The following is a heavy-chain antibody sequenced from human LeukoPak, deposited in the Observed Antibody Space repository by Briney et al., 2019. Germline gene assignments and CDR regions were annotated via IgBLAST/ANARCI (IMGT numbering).Heavy chain of an antibody. Sequence: GGSLRLSCAASGVAFSRFLMTWVRQAPGKGLEWVATINQDGSDKYYVDSVEGRFTISRDNAQNSLHLQMNSLRAEDTAVYYCAKAFFSGSGGNHKHFDSWGQGTLVTVSS. CDR3: AKAFFSGSGGNHKHFDS. D-gene: IGHD3-10*01. J-gene: IGHJ4*02. CDR2: INQDGSDK. V-gene: IGHV3-7*05. CDR1: GVAFSRFL.